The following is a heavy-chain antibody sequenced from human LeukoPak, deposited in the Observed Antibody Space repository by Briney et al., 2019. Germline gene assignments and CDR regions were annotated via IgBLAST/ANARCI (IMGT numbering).Heavy chain of an antibody. CDR3: ASGLNQYSSSWYYFDY. CDR1: GGSISSGGYY. CDR2: IYYSGST. V-gene: IGHV4-31*03. Sequence: SETLSLTCTVSGGSISSGGYYWSWIRQHPGKGLEWIGYIYYSGSTYYNPSLKSRVTISVDTSKNQFSLKLSSVTAADTAVYYCASGLNQYSSSWYYFDYWGQGTLVTVSS. D-gene: IGHD6-13*01. J-gene: IGHJ4*02.